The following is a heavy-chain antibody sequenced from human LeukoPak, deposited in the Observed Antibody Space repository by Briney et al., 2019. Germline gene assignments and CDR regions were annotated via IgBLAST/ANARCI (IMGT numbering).Heavy chain of an antibody. V-gene: IGHV3-43*01. CDR2: ISWDGGST. CDR1: GFTFDDYT. Sequence: GGSLRLSCAASGFTFDDYTMHWVRQAPGKGLEWVSLISWDGGSTYYADSVKGRFTISRDNSKNSLYLQMNSLRTEDTALYYCAKVSFPLTYYYYGMDVWGQGTTVTVSS. CDR3: AKVSFPLTYYYYGMDV. J-gene: IGHJ6*02.